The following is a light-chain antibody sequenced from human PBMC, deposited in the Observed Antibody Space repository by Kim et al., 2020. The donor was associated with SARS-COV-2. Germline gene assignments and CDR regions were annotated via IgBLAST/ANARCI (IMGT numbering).Light chain of an antibody. CDR1: SLRNYY. CDR2: GKY. Sequence: ALGQTVRLTCQGDSLRNYYATWYQQRPGQAPVLVLYGKYNRPSGIPDRFSGSASGNTASLTITGAQAEDEADYYCNSRDSSCDHVVFGGGTQLTVL. CDR3: NSRDSSCDHVV. V-gene: IGLV3-19*01. J-gene: IGLJ3*02.